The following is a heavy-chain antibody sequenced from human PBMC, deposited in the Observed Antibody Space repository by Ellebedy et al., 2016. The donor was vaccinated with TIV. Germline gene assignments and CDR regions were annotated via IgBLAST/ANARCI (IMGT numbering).Heavy chain of an antibody. V-gene: IGHV3-9*01. J-gene: IGHJ4*02. Sequence: SLKISCAASGFTFDDYAMHWVRQAPGKGLEWVSGISWNSGSIGYADSVKGRFTISRDNAKNSLYLQMNSLRAEDTAVYYCARDSRECFCTDYWGQGTLVTVSS. CDR2: ISWNSGSI. CDR1: GFTFDDYA. D-gene: IGHD3-10*01. CDR3: ARDSRECFCTDY.